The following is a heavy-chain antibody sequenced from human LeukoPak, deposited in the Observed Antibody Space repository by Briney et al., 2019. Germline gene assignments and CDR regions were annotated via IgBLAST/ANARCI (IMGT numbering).Heavy chain of an antibody. J-gene: IGHJ6*02. CDR3: ARDPTGSSSSLYYYYGMDV. CDR2: INSDGSST. Sequence: GGSLRLSCAASGFTFSSYWMHWVRQAPGKGLVWVSRINSDGSSTSYADSVKGQFTISRDNAKNTLYLQMNSLRAEDTAVYYCARDPTGSSSSLYYYYGMDVWGQGTTVTVSS. CDR1: GFTFSSYW. D-gene: IGHD6-6*01. V-gene: IGHV3-74*01.